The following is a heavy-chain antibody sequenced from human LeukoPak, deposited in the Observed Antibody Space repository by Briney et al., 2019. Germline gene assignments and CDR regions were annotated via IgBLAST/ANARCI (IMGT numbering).Heavy chain of an antibody. J-gene: IGHJ4*02. V-gene: IGHV3-30*18. Sequence: GGSLRLSCAASGFTFSSYGMHWVRQAPGKGLEWVAVISYDGSNKYYADSVKGRFTISRDNSKNTLYLQMNSLRAEDTAVYYCAKDPQHYYGSGSYIDYWGQGTLATVSS. CDR3: AKDPQHYYGSGSYIDY. D-gene: IGHD3-10*01. CDR1: GFTFSSYG. CDR2: ISYDGSNK.